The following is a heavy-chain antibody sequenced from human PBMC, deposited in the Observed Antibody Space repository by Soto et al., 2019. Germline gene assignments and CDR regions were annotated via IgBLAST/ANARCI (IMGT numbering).Heavy chain of an antibody. CDR3: VHPRATVQIPPT. J-gene: IGHJ5*02. Sequence: GRSKRLSCSASGFTFRMFSMHWVRQAPGKGLEYVSGISSNGDSTYYADSVKGRFTISRDNSKNTLYLQMSSLRAVDTAVYYCVHPRATVQIPPTWGQGSLVCGSS. CDR2: ISSNGDST. V-gene: IGHV3-64D*06. D-gene: IGHD4-17*01. CDR1: GFTFRMFS.